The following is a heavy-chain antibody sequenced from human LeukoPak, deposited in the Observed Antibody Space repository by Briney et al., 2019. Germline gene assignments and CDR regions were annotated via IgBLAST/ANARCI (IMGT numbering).Heavy chain of an antibody. CDR2: ISSSSSTI. CDR3: ARGITYYYDSSGYYRALELDY. J-gene: IGHJ4*02. D-gene: IGHD3-22*01. V-gene: IGHV3-48*01. CDR1: GFTFSSYS. Sequence: GGSVRLSCAASGFTFSSYSMNWVRQAPGKGLEWVSYISSSSSTIYYADSVKGRFTISRDNAKNSLYLQMNSLRAEDTAVYYCARGITYYYDSSGYYRALELDYWGQGTLVTVSS.